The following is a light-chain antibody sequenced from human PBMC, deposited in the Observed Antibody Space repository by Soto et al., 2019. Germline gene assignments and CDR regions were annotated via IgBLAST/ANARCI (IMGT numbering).Light chain of an antibody. CDR1: QSLLHSNGYNY. Sequence: DIVMTQSPLSLPVTPGEPASISCRSSQSLLHSNGYNYLDWYLQKPGQSPQLLIYLGSNRASGVPTRFSGRGSGTDFTLKISRVEAEDVGVYYCMQALQTPRTFGQGTRLEIK. J-gene: IGKJ5*01. CDR2: LGS. V-gene: IGKV2-28*01. CDR3: MQALQTPRT.